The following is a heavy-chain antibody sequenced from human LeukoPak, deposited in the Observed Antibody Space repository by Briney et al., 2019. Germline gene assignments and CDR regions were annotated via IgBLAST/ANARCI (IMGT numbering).Heavy chain of an antibody. CDR1: GFTFDDYG. D-gene: IGHD2-15*01. Sequence: GGSLRLSCAASGFTFDDYGMSWVRQAPGKGLEWVSCINWNGGSTGYADSVKGRFTISRDNAKNSLYLQMNSLRAEDTALYYCARGYCSGGSCYSPYFDYWGQGTLVTVSS. J-gene: IGHJ4*02. V-gene: IGHV3-20*04. CDR3: ARGYCSGGSCYSPYFDY. CDR2: INWNGGST.